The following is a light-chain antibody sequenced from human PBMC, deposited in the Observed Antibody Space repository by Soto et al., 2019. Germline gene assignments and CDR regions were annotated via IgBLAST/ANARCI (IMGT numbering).Light chain of an antibody. CDR2: DAS. Sequence: EIVLTQSPATLSLSPGERATLSCRASQSVGSYLAWYQQKPGQSPRLLIYDASNRASGIPPRFSGSGSGTDCTLAISSPEPADFADYDRQQRTHWSRTFGQGTKVQIK. V-gene: IGKV3-11*01. CDR3: QQRTHWSRT. CDR1: QSVGSY. J-gene: IGKJ1*01.